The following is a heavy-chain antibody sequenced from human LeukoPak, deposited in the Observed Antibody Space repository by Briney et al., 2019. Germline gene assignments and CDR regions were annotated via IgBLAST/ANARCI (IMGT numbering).Heavy chain of an antibody. J-gene: IGHJ4*02. CDR3: AKSGGDVYNSLDY. Sequence: GGSLRLSCAATGFTFSSDAMNWVRQAPGKGLQWVSAISGSGGSTYYLDSVKGRFTISRDNSKNTLYLQMNSLGAEDTAVYYCAKSGGDVYNSLDYWGQGTLVTVSS. V-gene: IGHV3-23*01. CDR1: GFTFSSDA. CDR2: ISGSGGST. D-gene: IGHD5-24*01.